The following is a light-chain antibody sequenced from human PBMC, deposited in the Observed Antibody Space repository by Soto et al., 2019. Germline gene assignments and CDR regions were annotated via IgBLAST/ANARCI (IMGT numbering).Light chain of an antibody. J-gene: IGLJ1*01. V-gene: IGLV2-14*01. Sequence: SGLTQPASVSGSPGQSITISCTGTSSDVGGYNYVSWYQQHPGKAPKLMIYEVSNRPSGVSNRFSGSKSGNTASLTISGLQAEDEADYYCSSYTSSSTPLVFGTGTKVTVL. CDR2: EVS. CDR3: SSYTSSSTPLV. CDR1: SSDVGGYNY.